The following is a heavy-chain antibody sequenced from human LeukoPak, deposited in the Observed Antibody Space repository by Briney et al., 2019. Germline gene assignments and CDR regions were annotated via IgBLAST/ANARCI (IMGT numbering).Heavy chain of an antibody. Sequence: PSETLSLTCTVSGGSISSYYWSWIRQPPGKGLEWIGYIYYSGSTNYNPSLKSRVTISVDTSKNQFSLKLSSVTAADTAVYYRATHIEYYDILTGYYQNYGMDVWGQGTTVTVSS. CDR3: ATHIEYYDILTGYYQNYGMDV. J-gene: IGHJ6*02. D-gene: IGHD3-9*01. CDR2: IYYSGST. CDR1: GGSISSYY. V-gene: IGHV4-59*08.